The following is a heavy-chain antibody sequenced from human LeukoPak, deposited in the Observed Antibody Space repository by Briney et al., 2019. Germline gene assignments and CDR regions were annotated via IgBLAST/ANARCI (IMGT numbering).Heavy chain of an antibody. CDR2: ISGSGGST. CDR1: GFTFSSYA. CDR3: AKGQNSASGSYQNNWFDP. J-gene: IGHJ5*02. Sequence: GGSLRLSCAASGFTFSSYAMSWVRQAPGKGLEWVSAISGSGGSTYYADSVKDRFTISRDNSKNTLFLQMNTLNADDTAVYYCAKGQNSASGSYQNNWFDPWGQGTLVTVSS. D-gene: IGHD3-10*01. V-gene: IGHV3-23*01.